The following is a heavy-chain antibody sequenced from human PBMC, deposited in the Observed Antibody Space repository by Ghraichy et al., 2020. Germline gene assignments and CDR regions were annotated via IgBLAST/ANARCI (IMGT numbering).Heavy chain of an antibody. Sequence: GGSLRLSCAASGFTFSSYAMSWVRQAPGKGLEWVSAISGSGGSTYYADSVKGRFTISRDNSKNTLYLQMNSLRAEDTAVYYCAKYEAIAAAGTTGSLIFDYWGQGTLVNVSS. J-gene: IGHJ4*02. CDR2: ISGSGGST. D-gene: IGHD6-13*01. V-gene: IGHV3-23*01. CDR3: AKYEAIAAAGTTGSLIFDY. CDR1: GFTFSSYA.